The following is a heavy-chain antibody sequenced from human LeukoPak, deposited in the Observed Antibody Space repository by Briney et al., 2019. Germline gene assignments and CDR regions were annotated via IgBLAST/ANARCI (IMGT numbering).Heavy chain of an antibody. V-gene: IGHV1-69*04. CDR1: GGTFSSYA. Sequence: SVKVSCKASGGTFSSYAISWVRQAPGQGLKWMGRIIPILGIANYAQKFQGRVTITADKSTRTAYMELSRLRYEDTAVYYCAXXGXXVWTGXXXXYWGXXXXVT. J-gene: IGHJ4*01. CDR3: AXXGXXVWTGXXXXY. CDR2: IIPILGIA. D-gene: IGHD3/OR15-3a*01.